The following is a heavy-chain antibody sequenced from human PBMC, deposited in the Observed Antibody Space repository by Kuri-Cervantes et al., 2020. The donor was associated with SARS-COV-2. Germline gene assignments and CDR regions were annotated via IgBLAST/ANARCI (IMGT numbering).Heavy chain of an antibody. J-gene: IGHJ6*03. CDR1: GYTFTGYY. CDR3: ARGITFGGVIVIGMGSDYMDV. CDR2: INPNSGGT. D-gene: IGHD3-16*02. Sequence: SVKVSCKASGYTFTGYYMHWVRQAPGQGLEWMGWINPNSGGTNYAQKFQGRVTMTRDTSISTAYMELSRLRSDDTAVYYCARGITFGGVIVIGMGSDYMDVWGKGTTVTVSS. V-gene: IGHV1-2*02.